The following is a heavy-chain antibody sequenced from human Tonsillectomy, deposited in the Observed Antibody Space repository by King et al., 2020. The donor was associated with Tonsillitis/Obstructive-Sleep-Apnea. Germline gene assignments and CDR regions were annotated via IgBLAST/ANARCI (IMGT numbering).Heavy chain of an antibody. V-gene: IGHV4-61*01. Sequence: VQLQESGPGLGKPSETLSLTGTVSGGSASSGSYYWSWMRQPPGKGLEWSGYIYYRGSTNHNPSLKSRVTTSVDTSKKQFSLKLSYVTAADTAVYYFATGSSLGGNYYYYYYYMDVWSKGTTVTASS. CDR1: GGSASSGSYY. CDR2: IYYRGST. CDR3: ATGSSLGGNYYYYYYYMDV. J-gene: IGHJ6*03. D-gene: IGHD4-23*01.